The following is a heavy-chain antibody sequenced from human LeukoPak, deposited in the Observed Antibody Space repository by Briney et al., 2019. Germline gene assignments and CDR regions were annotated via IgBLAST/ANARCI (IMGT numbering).Heavy chain of an antibody. J-gene: IGHJ4*02. D-gene: IGHD1-26*01. V-gene: IGHV3-15*01. CDR1: GFTFSNAW. CDR3: TTGASGSYYVFEY. CDR2: FKSRTDGGTT. Sequence: GGSLRLSCAASGFTFSNAWMNWARQAPGKGLEWVGRFKSRTDGGTTDYAAPVKGRFTISRDDSKNTLYLQMNSLKTEDTAVYYCTTGASGSYYVFEYWGQGTLVTVSS.